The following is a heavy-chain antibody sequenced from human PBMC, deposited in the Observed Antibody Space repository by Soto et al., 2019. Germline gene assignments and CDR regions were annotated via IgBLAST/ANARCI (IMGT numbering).Heavy chain of an antibody. CDR1: GKSLSGYY. CDR3: ARHHVRGRSIAGAAEF. CDR2: INHSGNT. D-gene: IGHD2-15*01. J-gene: IGHJ4*01. V-gene: IGHV4-34*01. Sequence: SETQSLTCAVYGKSLSGYYWSWIRQPPGKALEWIGEINHSGNTNYNPSLKSRVTISVDTSKNQLFLNLSSVTAADTAMYYCARHHVRGRSIAGAAEFWGHGPLVTVSS.